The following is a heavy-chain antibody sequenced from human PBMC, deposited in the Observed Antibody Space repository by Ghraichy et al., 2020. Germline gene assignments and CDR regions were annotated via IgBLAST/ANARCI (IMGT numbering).Heavy chain of an antibody. D-gene: IGHD4-11*01. CDR3: AKSYSNYPPYYYYYYMDV. CDR2: IRYDGSNK. Sequence: GGSLRLSCAASGFTFSSYGMHWVRQAPGKGLEWVAFIRYDGSNKYYADSVKGRFTISRDNSKNTLYLQMNSLRAEDTAVYYCAKSYSNYPPYYYYYYMDVWAKGPRSPSP. V-gene: IGHV3-30*02. CDR1: GFTFSSYG. J-gene: IGHJ6*03.